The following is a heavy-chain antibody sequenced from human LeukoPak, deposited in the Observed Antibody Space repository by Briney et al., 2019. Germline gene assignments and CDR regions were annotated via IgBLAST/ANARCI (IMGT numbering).Heavy chain of an antibody. CDR1: GYTFTSYY. CDR2: INPSGGST. Sequence: GASVTVSFKASGYTFTSYYMHWVRQAPGQGLEWMGIINPSGGSTSYAQKFQGRVTMTRDTSTSTVYMELSSRRSEDTAVYYCARESSYGLDYWGQGTLVTVSS. CDR3: ARESSYGLDY. J-gene: IGHJ4*02. V-gene: IGHV1-46*01. D-gene: IGHD3-10*01.